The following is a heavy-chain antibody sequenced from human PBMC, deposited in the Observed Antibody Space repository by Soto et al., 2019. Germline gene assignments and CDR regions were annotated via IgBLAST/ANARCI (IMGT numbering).Heavy chain of an antibody. CDR2: IYWDDDQ. Sequence: QITLKESGPPLVKPTQTLTLTCTFSGFSLSTEGVAVGWIRQPPGKALEWLSVIYWDDDQRSSTSLRSRLTTTKDTSKNHVVLTMTNMDPLDTAPYYCAHRDRASGGLFDYWGQGILVTVSS. D-gene: IGHD3-10*01. CDR1: GFSLSTEGVA. V-gene: IGHV2-5*02. CDR3: AHRDRASGGLFDY. J-gene: IGHJ4*02.